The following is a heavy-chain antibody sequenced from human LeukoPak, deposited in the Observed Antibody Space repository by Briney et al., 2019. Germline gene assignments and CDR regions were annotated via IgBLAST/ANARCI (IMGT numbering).Heavy chain of an antibody. J-gene: IGHJ6*03. CDR1: GGSIGTYY. D-gene: IGHD3-16*02. CDR2: IYVTGN. Sequence: PSETLSLTCTVSGGSIGTYYWSWVRQSPGKGLEWIGYIYVTGNRYNPYLQSRVTISVDTSRNQFFLKMSSVTAADTAVYSCAGHIGGGIEDMDVWGKGTKVTVSS. CDR3: AGHIGGGIEDMDV. V-gene: IGHV4-59*08.